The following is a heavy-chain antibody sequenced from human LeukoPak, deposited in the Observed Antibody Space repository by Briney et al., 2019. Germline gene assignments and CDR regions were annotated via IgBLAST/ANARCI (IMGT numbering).Heavy chain of an antibody. Sequence: SETLSLTCTVSGGSISSGDYYWSWIRQPPGKGLEWIGYIYYSGSTYYNPSLKSRVTISVDTSKNQFSLKLSSVTAADTAVYYCARDEVDTAMATYYYYGMDVWGQGTTVTVSS. CDR2: IYYSGST. V-gene: IGHV4-30-4*01. D-gene: IGHD5-18*01. CDR1: GGSISSGDYY. J-gene: IGHJ6*02. CDR3: ARDEVDTAMATYYYYGMDV.